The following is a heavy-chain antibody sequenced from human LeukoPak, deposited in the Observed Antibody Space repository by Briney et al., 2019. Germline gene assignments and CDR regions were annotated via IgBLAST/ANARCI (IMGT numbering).Heavy chain of an antibody. Sequence: ASVKVSCKASGYTFSDYYMHWVRQAPGQGLEWMGWINPNNGGTNYAQKFQGRVTMTSDMSTNTVYMELRSLRSEDTAMYYCARAFNSIQPLDYWGQGTLVTVSS. CDR2: INPNNGGT. CDR1: GYTFSDYY. V-gene: IGHV1-2*02. D-gene: IGHD4-11*01. J-gene: IGHJ4*02. CDR3: ARAFNSIQPLDY.